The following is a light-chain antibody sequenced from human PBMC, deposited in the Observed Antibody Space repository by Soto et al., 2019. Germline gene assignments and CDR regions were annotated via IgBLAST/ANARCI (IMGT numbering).Light chain of an antibody. V-gene: IGKV1-5*01. Sequence: DIQMTQSPSTLSASVGDRVTITCRASQSISSWLAWYQQKPGKAPKLLIYGASSLESGVPSRFSGSGSGTEFTLTISSLQPDDFATYCCQQYNTYRTFGQGTKVEIK. CDR2: GAS. J-gene: IGKJ1*01. CDR1: QSISSW. CDR3: QQYNTYRT.